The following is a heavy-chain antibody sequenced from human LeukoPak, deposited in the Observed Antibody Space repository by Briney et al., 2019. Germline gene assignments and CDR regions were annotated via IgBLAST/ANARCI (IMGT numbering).Heavy chain of an antibody. J-gene: IGHJ1*01. CDR1: GFTFSSYW. V-gene: IGHV3-74*01. Sequence: GGSLRLSCAASGFTFSSYWMQWVRLAPGKGLVWVSRIKSDGSTRYADSVKGRFTISRDNAKNTVSLQMNSLRAEDTGVYYCARAPSEIGGYYPEYFRHWGQGTLVTVSP. D-gene: IGHD3-22*01. CDR3: ARAPSEIGGYYPEYFRH. CDR2: IKSDGST.